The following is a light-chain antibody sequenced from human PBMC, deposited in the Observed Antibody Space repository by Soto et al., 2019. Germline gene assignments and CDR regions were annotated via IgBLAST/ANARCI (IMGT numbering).Light chain of an antibody. CDR3: SSYTDTNTYV. CDR2: EVS. V-gene: IGLV2-14*01. CDR1: GRDIGAYDY. Sequence: QSVLTQPASVSGSPGQSITISCTGSGRDIGAYDYVSWYQQHPGKATKLLIYEVSNRPSGVSNRFSGSKSGNTASLTISGLQAEDEADYYCSSYTDTNTYVSGTATTVTVL. J-gene: IGLJ1*01.